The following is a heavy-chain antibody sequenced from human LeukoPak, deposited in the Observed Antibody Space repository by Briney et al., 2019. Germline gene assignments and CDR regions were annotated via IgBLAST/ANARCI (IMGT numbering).Heavy chain of an antibody. Sequence: GESLKISCKGSGYSFTSYWIGWVRQMPGKGLEWMGIIYPGDSDTRYSPSFQGQVTISADTSISTAYMELSRLRSDDTAVYYCARWVAVAGNTPRSFDYWGQGTLVTVSS. V-gene: IGHV5-51*01. D-gene: IGHD6-19*01. CDR3: ARWVAVAGNTPRSFDY. J-gene: IGHJ4*02. CDR1: GYSFTSYW. CDR2: IYPGDSDT.